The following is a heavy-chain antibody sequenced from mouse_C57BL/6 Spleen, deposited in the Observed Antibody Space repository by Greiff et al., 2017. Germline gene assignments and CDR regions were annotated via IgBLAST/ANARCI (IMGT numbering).Heavy chain of an antibody. D-gene: IGHD2-1*01. J-gene: IGHJ1*03. CDR2: IHPSDSDT. CDR3: AIGDYGNYGWYFDV. Sequence: VQLQQPGAELVKPGASVKVSCKASGYTFTSYWMHWVKQRPGQGLEWIGRIHPSDSDTNYNQKFKGKATLTVDKSSSTAYMQLSSLTSEDSAVYYCAIGDYGNYGWYFDVWGTGTTVTVSS. V-gene: IGHV1-74*01. CDR1: GYTFTSYW.